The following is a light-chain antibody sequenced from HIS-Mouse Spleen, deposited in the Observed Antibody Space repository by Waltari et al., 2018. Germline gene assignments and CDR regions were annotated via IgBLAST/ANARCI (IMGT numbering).Light chain of an antibody. J-gene: IGLJ2*01. Sequence: SYELTQPPSVSVSPGQTARITCSGDAFPTTYAYWYQQKSGQALLLVIYEDSKRPAGIPEGFSGSSSGTMATLTISGAQVEDEADYYCYSTDSSGNHRVFGGGTKLTVL. CDR1: AFPTTY. V-gene: IGLV3-10*01. CDR3: YSTDSSGNHRV. CDR2: EDS.